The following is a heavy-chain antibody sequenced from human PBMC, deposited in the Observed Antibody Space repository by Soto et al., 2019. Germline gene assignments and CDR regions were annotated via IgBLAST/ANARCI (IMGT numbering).Heavy chain of an antibody. V-gene: IGHV4-59*01. D-gene: IGHD2-8*01. CDR1: GGSISRYY. Sequence: PSETLSLTCTVSGGSISRYYWCWIRQPPGKGLEWIGYIYYSGSTNYNPSLKSRVTISVDTSKNQFSLKLSSVTAADTAVYYCARQIIHCTYGVCPYYYYVDVWGKRTTVTVS. CDR2: IYYSGST. CDR3: ARQIIHCTYGVCPYYYYVDV. J-gene: IGHJ6*03.